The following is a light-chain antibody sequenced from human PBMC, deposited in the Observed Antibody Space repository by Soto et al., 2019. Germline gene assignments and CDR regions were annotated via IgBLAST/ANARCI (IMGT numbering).Light chain of an antibody. J-gene: IGKJ1*01. Sequence: DIQMTQSPSTLSASVGDRVTITCRASQSISSWLAWYQQKPGKAPKLLIYKASSLESGVPSRFSGSGSGTEFTLTISSLQPDDFATYYCQQYNSYLVKFGQGTKVEIK. CDR3: QQYNSYLVK. CDR2: KAS. CDR1: QSISSW. V-gene: IGKV1-5*03.